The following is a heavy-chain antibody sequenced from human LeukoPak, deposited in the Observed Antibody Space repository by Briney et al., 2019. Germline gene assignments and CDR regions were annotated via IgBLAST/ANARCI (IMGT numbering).Heavy chain of an antibody. V-gene: IGHV3-23*01. CDR1: GFTLSSYA. CDR2: INTSGGTT. J-gene: IGHJ3*02. D-gene: IGHD6-19*01. Sequence: GGSLRLSCAASGFTLSSYAMSWVRQAPGKGLECVSTINTSGGTTDYADSVKGRFTISRDNARKSLYLQMNSLRAEDTAVYYCARTGYSSGWLPIWGQGTMVTVSS. CDR3: ARTGYSSGWLPI.